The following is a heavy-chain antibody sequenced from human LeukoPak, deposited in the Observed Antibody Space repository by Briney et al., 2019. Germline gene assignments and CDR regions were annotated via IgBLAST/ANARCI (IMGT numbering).Heavy chain of an antibody. V-gene: IGHV1-69*05. J-gene: IGHJ5*02. CDR1: GGTFSSYA. CDR2: IIPIFGTA. D-gene: IGHD4-17*01. CDR3: ARRHDYGDYNWFDP. Sequence: SSVKVSCKASGGTFSSYAISWVRQAPEQGLEWMGRIIPIFGTANYAQKFQGRVTITTDESTSTAYMELSSLRSEDTAVYYCARRHDYGDYNWFDPWGQGTLVTVSS.